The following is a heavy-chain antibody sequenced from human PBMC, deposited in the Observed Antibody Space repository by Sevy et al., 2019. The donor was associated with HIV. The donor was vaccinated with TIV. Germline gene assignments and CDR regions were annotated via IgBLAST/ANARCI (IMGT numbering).Heavy chain of an antibody. CDR1: GGSINSDH. V-gene: IGHV4-59*08. CDR2: VHYTGGT. Sequence: WETLSLTCTVSGGSINSDHWNWIRQPPGKELEWIGYVHYTGGTNYNPSLKNRVTISVDRTKNQFSLKLTSVTAADTAVYYCARQNDFDFWGQGTMVTVSS. CDR3: ARQNDFDF. J-gene: IGHJ3*01.